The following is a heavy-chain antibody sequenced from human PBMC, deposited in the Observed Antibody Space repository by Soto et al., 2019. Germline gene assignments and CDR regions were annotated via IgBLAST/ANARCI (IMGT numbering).Heavy chain of an antibody. Sequence: SETLSLTCTVSGGSISSGGYYWSWIRQHPGKGLEWIGYIYYSGSTYYNPSLKSRVTISVNTSKNQFSLKLSSVTAADTAVYYCARDYTIEGDYGSLGDRERYYYYYGMDVWGQGTTVTVSS. J-gene: IGHJ6*02. CDR1: GGSISSGGYY. CDR3: ARDYTIEGDYGSLGDRERYYYYYGMDV. D-gene: IGHD4-17*01. V-gene: IGHV4-31*03. CDR2: IYYSGST.